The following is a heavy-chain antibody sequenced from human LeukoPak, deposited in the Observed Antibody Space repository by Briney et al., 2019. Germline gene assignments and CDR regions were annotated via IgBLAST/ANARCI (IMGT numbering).Heavy chain of an antibody. Sequence: SGTLSLTCAVSGGSISSSNWWSWVRQPPGKGLEWIEEIYHSGSTNYNPSLKSRVTISVDTSKNQFSLNLTSITAADTAVYYCAGQNVTTPHDYWGQGTQVTVSS. CDR2: IYHSGST. D-gene: IGHD1-14*01. J-gene: IGHJ4*02. CDR1: GGSISSSNW. V-gene: IGHV4-4*02. CDR3: AGQNVTTPHDY.